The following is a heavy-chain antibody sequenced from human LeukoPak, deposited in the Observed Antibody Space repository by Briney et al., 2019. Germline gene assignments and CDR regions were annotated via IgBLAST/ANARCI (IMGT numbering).Heavy chain of an antibody. J-gene: IGHJ4*02. CDR1: GFTFSSYA. CDR2: ISYDGSNK. CDR3: ARGPAMTTVAL. V-gene: IGHV3-30-3*01. Sequence: GGSLRLSCAASGFTFSSYALHWVRQAPGKGLEWVAVISYDGSNKYYTYSVKGRFTISRDNSKNTLYLQMNSLRAEDTAVYYCARGPAMTTVALWGQGTLVTVSS. D-gene: IGHD4-23*01.